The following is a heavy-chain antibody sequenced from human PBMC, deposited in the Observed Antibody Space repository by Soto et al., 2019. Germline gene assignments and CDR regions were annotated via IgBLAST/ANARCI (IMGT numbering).Heavy chain of an antibody. CDR3: TGVEDGDTYYDILAGYYSLDY. Sequence: PGGSLRLSCTASGFTFGDYAMSWVRQAPGKGLEWVGFIRSNAYGGTTEYAASVKGRFTISRDDSKSIAYLQMNSLKTEDTAVYYCTGVEDGDTYYDILAGYYSLDYGGQGTLVTVSS. D-gene: IGHD3-9*01. V-gene: IGHV3-49*04. CDR1: GFTFGDYA. CDR2: IRSNAYGGTT. J-gene: IGHJ4*02.